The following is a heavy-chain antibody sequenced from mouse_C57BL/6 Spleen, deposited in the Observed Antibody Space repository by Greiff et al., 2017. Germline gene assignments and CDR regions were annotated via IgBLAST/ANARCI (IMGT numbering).Heavy chain of an antibody. CDR1: GYTFTSYW. Sequence: QVQLKQSGAELVKPGASVKLSCKASGYTFTSYWMHWVKQRPGQGLEWIGMIHPNSGSTNYNEKFKSKATLTVDKSSSTAYMQLSSLTSEDSAVYYCARGSNFWFAYWGQGTLVTVSA. V-gene: IGHV1-64*01. J-gene: IGHJ3*01. D-gene: IGHD2-5*01. CDR2: IHPNSGST. CDR3: ARGSNFWFAY.